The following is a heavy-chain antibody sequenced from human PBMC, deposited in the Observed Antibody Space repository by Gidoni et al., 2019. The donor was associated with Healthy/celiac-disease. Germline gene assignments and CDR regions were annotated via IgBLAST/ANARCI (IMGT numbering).Heavy chain of an antibody. D-gene: IGHD3-10*01. CDR2: INAGNGNT. CDR1: GYTFTSYS. J-gene: IGHJ5*02. Sequence: QVQLVQSGAEVKKPGASVKVSCKASGYTFTSYSIHWVRQAPGQRLEWMGWINAGNGNTKYSQKFQGRVTITRDTSASTAYMELSSLKSEDTAVYYCARSAGVSGWFDPWGQGTLVTVSS. CDR3: ARSAGVSGWFDP. V-gene: IGHV1-3*01.